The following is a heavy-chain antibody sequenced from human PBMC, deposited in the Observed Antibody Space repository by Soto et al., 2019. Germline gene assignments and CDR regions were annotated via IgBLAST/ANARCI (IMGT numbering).Heavy chain of an antibody. CDR1: GYTFTSYG. CDR3: SREKASYGMDV. J-gene: IGHJ6*02. Sequence: QVQLVQSGAEVKKPGASVKVSCKASGYTFTSYGINWVRQATGQGLEWMGWMNPTSGNTGYAQKFQGRVTMTRNTSIGTSYCERGSQRSEDSAVFNCSREKASYGMDVLGQWTTVTVSS. V-gene: IGHV1-8*01. CDR2: MNPTSGNT.